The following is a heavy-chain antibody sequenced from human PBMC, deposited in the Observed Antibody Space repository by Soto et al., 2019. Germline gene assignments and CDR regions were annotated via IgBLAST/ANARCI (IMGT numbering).Heavy chain of an antibody. V-gene: IGHV3-33*01. D-gene: IGHD3-22*01. J-gene: IGHJ4*02. Sequence: QVQLVESGGGVVQPGRSLRISCAASGFTFRAYGMHWVRQAPGKGLEWVALIWFDGSNVYYADSVKGRFTISRDNSNNTLFLQMNSLRAEDTAVYFCARDATSYYYDRETNQRPGDYGGQGTLVTVSS. CDR1: GFTFRAYG. CDR2: IWFDGSNV. CDR3: ARDATSYYYDRETNQRPGDY.